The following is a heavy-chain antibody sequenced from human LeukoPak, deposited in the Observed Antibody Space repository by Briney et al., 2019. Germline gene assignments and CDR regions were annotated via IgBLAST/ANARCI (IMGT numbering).Heavy chain of an antibody. Sequence: SVNVSCKASGGTFSSYAISWVRQAPGQGLEWMGGIIPILGTANYEQKFQGRVTITADESTSTAYMELSSLRSEDTAVYYCASGGGYSGYDWFDYWGQGTLVTVSS. V-gene: IGHV1-69*13. CDR3: ASGGGYSGYDWFDY. CDR1: GGTFSSYA. J-gene: IGHJ4*02. CDR2: IIPILGTA. D-gene: IGHD5-12*01.